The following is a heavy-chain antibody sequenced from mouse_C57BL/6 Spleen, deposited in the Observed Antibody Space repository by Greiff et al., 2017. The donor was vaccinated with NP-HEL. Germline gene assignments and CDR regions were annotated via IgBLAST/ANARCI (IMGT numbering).Heavy chain of an antibody. Sequence: VQLQQSGAELVKPGASVKISCKASGYAFSSYWMNWVKQRPGKGLEWIGQIYPGDGDTNYNGKFKGKATLTADKSSSTAYMQLSSLTSEDSAVYYCARYCPHYYGSTPDAMDYWGQGTSVTVSS. V-gene: IGHV1-80*01. D-gene: IGHD1-1*01. CDR1: GYAFSSYW. J-gene: IGHJ4*01. CDR2: IYPGDGDT. CDR3: ARYCPHYYGSTPDAMDY.